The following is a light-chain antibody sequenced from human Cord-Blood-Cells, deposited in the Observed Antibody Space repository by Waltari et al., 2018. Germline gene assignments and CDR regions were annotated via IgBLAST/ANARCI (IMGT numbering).Light chain of an antibody. CDR2: GNS. CDR3: QSYDSSLSGYV. V-gene: IGLV1-40*01. J-gene: IGLJ1*01. Sequence: QSVLTQPPSVSGAPGKRVTIPCTGSSSNIGAGYDVNWYQQLPGTAPKLLIYGNSNRPSGVPDRFSGSKSGTSASLAITGLQAEDEADYYCQSYDSSLSGYVFGTGTKVTVL. CDR1: SSNIGAGYD.